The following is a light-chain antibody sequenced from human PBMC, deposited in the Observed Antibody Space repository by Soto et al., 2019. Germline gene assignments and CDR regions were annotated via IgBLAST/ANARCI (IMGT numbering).Light chain of an antibody. Sequence: DIELTQSPSSLSAPLGDTVTISCRASQTVSSYLNWYQQKVGQAPRLLIYFISRLQTGVPSRFSGSGSGRDFTLTITSPQPEDSATYYCQQTYSRPITFGQGTRLEIK. CDR2: FIS. CDR3: QQTYSRPIT. J-gene: IGKJ5*01. CDR1: QTVSSY. V-gene: IGKV1-39*01.